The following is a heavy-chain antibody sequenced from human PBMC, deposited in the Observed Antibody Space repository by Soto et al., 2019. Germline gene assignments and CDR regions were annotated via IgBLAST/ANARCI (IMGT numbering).Heavy chain of an antibody. D-gene: IGHD3-16*01. CDR2: IFSSGTT. CDR3: ARVPSPFDYYYAMDV. CDR1: GDSISSGNKY. J-gene: IGHJ6*02. V-gene: IGHV4-30-4*01. Sequence: ASETLSLTCTVSGDSISSGNKYWSWIRQPPGKGLEWIGYIFSSGTTYYNPSLKSQLTMSLDASQNQFSLKLNSLTDADTAVYFCARVPSPFDYYYAMDVWGQGTTVTVSS.